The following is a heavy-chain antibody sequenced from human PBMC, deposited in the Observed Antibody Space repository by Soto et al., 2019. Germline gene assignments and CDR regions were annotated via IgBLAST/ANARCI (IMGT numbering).Heavy chain of an antibody. D-gene: IGHD2-2*01. CDR2: ISYDGSNK. CDR1: GFTFSSYG. V-gene: IGHV3-30*18. Sequence: GGSLRLSCAASGFTFSSYGMHWVRQAPGKGLEWVAVISYDGSNKYYADSVKGRFTISRDNSKNTLYLQMNSLRAEDTAVYYCAKGKYGRPHLYYYGMDVWGQGTTVTSP. CDR3: AKGKYGRPHLYYYGMDV. J-gene: IGHJ6*02.